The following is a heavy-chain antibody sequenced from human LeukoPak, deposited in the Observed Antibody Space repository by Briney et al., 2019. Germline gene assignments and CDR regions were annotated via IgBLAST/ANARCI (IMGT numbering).Heavy chain of an antibody. CDR1: RFPLSIYE. V-gene: IGHV3-48*03. Sequence: PGGSLRLSCVVSRFPLSIYEMNWVRQAPGKGLECISYISSSGSTIYYADSVKGRFTISRDNAKSSLFLQMNSLRAEDTAVYYCARENFADLFDYWGQGILVTVSS. CDR3: ARENFADLFDY. CDR2: ISSSGSTI. D-gene: IGHD1-7*01. J-gene: IGHJ4*02.